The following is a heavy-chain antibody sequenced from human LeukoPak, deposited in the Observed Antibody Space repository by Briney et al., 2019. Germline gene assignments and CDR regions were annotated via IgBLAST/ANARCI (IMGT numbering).Heavy chain of an antibody. CDR2: IWYDGSNK. J-gene: IGHJ4*02. Sequence: GGSLRLSCAASGFTFSSYDMHWVRQAPGKGLEWVAVIWYDGSNKYYADSVKGRFTISRDNSKNTLYLQMNSLRAEDTAVYYCARAPCSTSCYLVDYWGQGTLVTVSS. CDR3: ARAPCSTSCYLVDY. V-gene: IGHV3-33*01. CDR1: GFTFSSYD. D-gene: IGHD2-2*01.